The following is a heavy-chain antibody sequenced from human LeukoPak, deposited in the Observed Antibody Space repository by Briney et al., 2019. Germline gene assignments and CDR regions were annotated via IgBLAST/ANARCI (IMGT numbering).Heavy chain of an antibody. CDR1: GYTFTSDY. CDR2: INPSGGST. V-gene: IGHV1-46*01. J-gene: IGHJ5*02. CDR3: ARKLGLDWFDP. D-gene: IGHD3-22*01. Sequence: ASVKVSCKASGYTFTSDYMHSVRQAPGQGREWRGIINPSGGSTSYAQKFQGRVTMTRDTSTSTVYIELSTLRAEDTAVYYCARKLGLDWFDPWSQGTLVTVSS.